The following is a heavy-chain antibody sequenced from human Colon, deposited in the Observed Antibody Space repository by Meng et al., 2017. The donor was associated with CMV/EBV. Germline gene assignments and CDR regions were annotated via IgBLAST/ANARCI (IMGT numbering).Heavy chain of an antibody. D-gene: IGHD6-13*01. CDR1: ESSFNDYE. J-gene: IGHJ6*02. Sequence: GESLKISCAGSESSFNDYEMNWVRQAPGGGLEWISYISGSGSLIYYADSVRGRFTISRDNAKKSLYLQMNSLRAEDTAVYYCARRNSSSWYRNYYHAMDVWGQGTTVTVSS. CDR2: ISGSGSLI. V-gene: IGHV3-48*03. CDR3: ARRNSSSWYRNYYHAMDV.